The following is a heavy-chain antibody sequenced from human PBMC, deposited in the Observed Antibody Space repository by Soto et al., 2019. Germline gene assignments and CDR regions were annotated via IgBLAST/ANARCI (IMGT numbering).Heavy chain of an antibody. V-gene: IGHV3-74*01. J-gene: IGHJ4*02. CDR1: GFTFSAYW. Sequence: GGSLRLSCEVSGFTFSAYWMHWVRQVPGKGLIWVSRISDDGSTTTYADSVKGRFTISRDNAKNTLYLQMNSLRADDTGLYYCTRGPRVSSTGTGAHWGQGTLVTVS. CDR2: ISDDGSTT. D-gene: IGHD1-1*01. CDR3: TRGPRVSSTGTGAH.